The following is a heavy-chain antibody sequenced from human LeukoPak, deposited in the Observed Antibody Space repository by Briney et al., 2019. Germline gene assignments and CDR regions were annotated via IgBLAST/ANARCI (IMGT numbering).Heavy chain of an antibody. CDR2: VFNSGGT. Sequence: SETLSLTCTVSGDSISSTNYYWAWIRQPPGTGLEWIGTVFNSGGTYYNPSLRSRVTISINTSNNQFFLNLTSVTAADTAVYYCARATIVTAYRINWFDPWGRGSMVTVSS. CDR3: ARATIVTAYRINWFDP. V-gene: IGHV4-39*07. D-gene: IGHD3-9*01. CDR1: GDSISSTNYY. J-gene: IGHJ5*02.